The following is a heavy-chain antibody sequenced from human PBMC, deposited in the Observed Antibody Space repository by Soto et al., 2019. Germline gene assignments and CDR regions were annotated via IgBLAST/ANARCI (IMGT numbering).Heavy chain of an antibody. CDR1: GFTFSSYE. Sequence: PGGSLRLSFAASGFTFSSYEMNWVRQAPGKGLEWVSYISSSGSTIYYADSVKGRFTISRDNAKNSLYLQMNSLRAEDTAVYYCEMRVGAAAGYYYGMDVWGQGTTVTVSS. D-gene: IGHD6-13*01. CDR3: EMRVGAAAGYYYGMDV. V-gene: IGHV3-48*03. J-gene: IGHJ6*02. CDR2: ISSSGSTI.